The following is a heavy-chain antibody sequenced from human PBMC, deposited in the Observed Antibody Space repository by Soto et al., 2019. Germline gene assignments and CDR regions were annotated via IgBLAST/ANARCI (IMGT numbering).Heavy chain of an antibody. CDR2: IIPIFGTA. CDR1: GGTVSSYA. V-gene: IGHV1-69*01. CDR3: ATYCTNGVCRFDY. Sequence: QVQLVQSGAEVKKPGSSVKVSCKASGGTVSSYAISWVRQAPGQGLEWMGGIIPIFGTANYAQKFQGRVTITADESTGTAYMELSSLRSEDTAVYYCATYCTNGVCRFDYWGQGTLVTVSS. D-gene: IGHD2-8*01. J-gene: IGHJ4*02.